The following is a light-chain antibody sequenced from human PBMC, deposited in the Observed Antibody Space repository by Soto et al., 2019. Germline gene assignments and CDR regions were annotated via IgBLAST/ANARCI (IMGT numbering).Light chain of an antibody. Sequence: DIVMTQSPLSLPVMPGEPASISCRSSQSLLHSNGYKFLDWYLQRPGQSPQLLIYLASNRSSGVPDRFSGSGSGTDFTLTISRLEPEDFAVYCCQQYGSSPRTFGQGTKVDIK. J-gene: IGKJ1*01. CDR1: QSLLHSNGYKF. CDR3: QQYGSSPRT. V-gene: IGKV2-28*01. CDR2: LAS.